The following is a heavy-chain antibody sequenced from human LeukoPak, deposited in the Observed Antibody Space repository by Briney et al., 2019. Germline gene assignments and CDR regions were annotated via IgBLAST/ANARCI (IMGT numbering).Heavy chain of an antibody. D-gene: IGHD3-10*01. CDR3: AKDRGGSGSYSHFQH. V-gene: IGHV3-23*01. CDR2: ISGSGGST. Sequence: GGSLRLSCAASGFTFSSYAMSWVRQAPGKGLEWVSAISGSGGSTYYADSVKGRFTISRDNSKNTLYLQMNSLRAEDTAVYYCAKDRGGSGSYSHFQHWGQGTLVTVSS. CDR1: GFTFSSYA. J-gene: IGHJ1*01.